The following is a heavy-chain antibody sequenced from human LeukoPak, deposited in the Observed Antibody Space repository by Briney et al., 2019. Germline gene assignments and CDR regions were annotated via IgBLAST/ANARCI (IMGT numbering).Heavy chain of an antibody. D-gene: IGHD1-1*01. CDR1: GFTFSSYA. Sequence: SGGSLRLSCAASGFTFSSYAMSRVRQAPGKGLEWVSGISGSGGSTYYADSVKGRFTISRDNSKNTLYLQMNSLRAEDTAVYYCAKDPTTGTTPNWFDPWGQGTLVTVSS. V-gene: IGHV3-23*01. CDR2: ISGSGGST. CDR3: AKDPTTGTTPNWFDP. J-gene: IGHJ5*02.